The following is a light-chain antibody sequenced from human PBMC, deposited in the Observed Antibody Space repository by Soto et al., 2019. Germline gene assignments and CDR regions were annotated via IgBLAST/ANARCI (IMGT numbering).Light chain of an antibody. CDR3: QQYIGWPRT. CDR2: GAS. J-gene: IGKJ1*01. CDR1: QSVGTN. Sequence: EIVMTQSPAILSVSPGETATLSCRASQSVGTNLAWFQHKPGQAPRLLIYGASSRASGIPASFGGSGSGTDFPLTISSLQSTDFGVHCGQQYIGWPRTFGQGTKVDIK. V-gene: IGKV3-15*01.